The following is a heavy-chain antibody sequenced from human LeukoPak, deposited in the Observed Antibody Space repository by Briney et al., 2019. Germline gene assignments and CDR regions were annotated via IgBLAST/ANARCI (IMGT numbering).Heavy chain of an antibody. V-gene: IGHV4-4*07. J-gene: IGHJ5*02. CDR3: ARGMSAAYDYNWFDP. CDR1: DGSISSYY. CDR2: IYGSGST. Sequence: SETLSLTCTVSDGSISSYYWSWIRQPAGKGLEWIGRIYGSGSTRYNPSLKSRVTMSVDTSKNQFSLKLSFVTAADTAVYFCARGMSAAYDYNWFDPWGQGTLVTVSS. D-gene: IGHD5-12*01.